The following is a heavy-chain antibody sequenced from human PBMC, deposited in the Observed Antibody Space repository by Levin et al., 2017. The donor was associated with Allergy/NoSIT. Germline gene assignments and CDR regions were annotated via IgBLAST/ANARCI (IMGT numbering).Heavy chain of an antibody. V-gene: IGHV3-9*01. CDR3: AKAGGNSDAFDI. Sequence: SLKISCAASGFNLDGYAMHWVRQAPGKGLEWVSGITWNSGGMNYADSVKGRFTVSRDNAKNSLYLQMNSLRAEDTALYYCAKAGGNSDAFDIWGQGTMVTVSS. CDR1: GFNLDGYA. D-gene: IGHD1-14*01. CDR2: ITWNSGGM. J-gene: IGHJ3*02.